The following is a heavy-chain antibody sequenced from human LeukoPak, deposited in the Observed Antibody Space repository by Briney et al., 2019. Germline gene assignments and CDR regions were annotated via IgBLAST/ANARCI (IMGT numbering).Heavy chain of an antibody. CDR3: ARAYQPLGGLSFPDS. J-gene: IGHJ5*01. Sequence: RASVKVSCKASGYTFTSYAMNWVRQAPGQGLEWMGWINTNTGDPTYAQDFTGRFVFSVDTSVSTAYLQISSLKAEDTAVYYCARAYQPLGGLSFPDSWGQGTLVTVSS. D-gene: IGHD3-16*02. CDR1: GYTFTSYA. CDR2: INTNTGDP. V-gene: IGHV7-4-1*02.